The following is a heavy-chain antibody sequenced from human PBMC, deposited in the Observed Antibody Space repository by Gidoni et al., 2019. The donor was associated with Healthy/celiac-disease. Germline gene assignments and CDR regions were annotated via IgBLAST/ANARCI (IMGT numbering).Heavy chain of an antibody. D-gene: IGHD2-15*01. Sequence: QLQLQESGPGLVKPSETLSLTCTVSGGSIRSSSYYWGWILQPPGKGLEWMGSIYYSGSTYSNPPLKSRVTISVDTSKNQFSLKLSSVTAADTAVYYCARQRGIVVVAADYFDYWGQGTLVTVSS. CDR3: ARQRGIVVVAADYFDY. CDR1: GGSIRSSSYY. CDR2: IYYSGST. V-gene: IGHV4-39*01. J-gene: IGHJ4*02.